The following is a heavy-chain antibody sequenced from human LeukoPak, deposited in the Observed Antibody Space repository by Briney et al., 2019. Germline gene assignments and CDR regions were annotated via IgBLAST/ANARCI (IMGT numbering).Heavy chain of an antibody. Sequence: ASVKVSCKASGYTFTGYYMHWVRQAPGQGLEWLGVINPSGGSTSYAQKFQGRVTMPRDRSTNAVYMELSSLRSEDTAVYYCARSYSGSFYAESGVDYWGQGTLVTVPS. V-gene: IGHV1-46*01. D-gene: IGHD1-26*01. CDR2: INPSGGST. CDR3: ARSYSGSFYAESGVDY. J-gene: IGHJ4*02. CDR1: GYTFTGYY.